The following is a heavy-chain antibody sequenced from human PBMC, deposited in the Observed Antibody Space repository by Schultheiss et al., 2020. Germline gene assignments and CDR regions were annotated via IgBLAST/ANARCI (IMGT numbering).Heavy chain of an antibody. CDR1: GGSISSGGYY. V-gene: IGHV4-31*03. Sequence: SETLSLTCTVSGGSISSGGYYWSWIRQHPGKGLEWIGYIYYSGSTNYNPSLKSRVTISVDTSKNQFSLKLSSVTAADTAVYYCASCGYSSGGDCFDYWGQGTLVTVSS. CDR2: IYYSGST. J-gene: IGHJ4*02. CDR3: ASCGYSSGGDCFDY. D-gene: IGHD5-18*01.